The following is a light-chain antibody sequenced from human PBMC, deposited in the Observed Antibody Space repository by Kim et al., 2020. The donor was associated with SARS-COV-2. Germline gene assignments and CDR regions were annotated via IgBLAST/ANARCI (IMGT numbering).Light chain of an antibody. J-gene: IGKJ5*01. CDR1: QSISSW. CDR2: KAS. Sequence: TVGDRVTITCRASQSISSWLAWYQQKPGKAPKLLIYKASSLESGVPSRFSGSGSGTEFTLTISSLQPDDFATYYCQQYNSYSPITFGQGTRLEIK. V-gene: IGKV1-5*03. CDR3: QQYNSYSPIT.